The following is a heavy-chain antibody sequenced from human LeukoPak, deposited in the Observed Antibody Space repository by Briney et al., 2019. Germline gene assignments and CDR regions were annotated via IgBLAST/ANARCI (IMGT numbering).Heavy chain of an antibody. D-gene: IGHD4-23*01. Sequence: GASVKVSCKASGGTFSSYAISWVRQAPGQGLEWMGRIIPIFGIANYAQKSQGRVTITADKSTSTAYMELGSLRSEDTAVYYCARGGNSIHYYYGMDVWGQGTTVTVSS. CDR2: IIPIFGIA. CDR1: GGTFSSYA. V-gene: IGHV1-69*04. J-gene: IGHJ6*02. CDR3: ARGGNSIHYYYGMDV.